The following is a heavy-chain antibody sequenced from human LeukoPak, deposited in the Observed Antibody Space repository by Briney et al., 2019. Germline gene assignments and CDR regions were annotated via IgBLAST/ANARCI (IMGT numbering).Heavy chain of an antibody. D-gene: IGHD1-7*01. CDR1: GFTFTDYY. J-gene: IGHJ4*02. CDR3: ARDGMGTTPQKFDY. CDR2: IGSTI. Sequence: GGSLRLSCAASGFTFTDYYMNWIRQAPGKGLEWVSYIGSTIYYADSVRGRFTISRGNSKNSLYLQMNSLRAEDTAVYYCARDGMGTTPQKFDYWGQGTLVTVSS. V-gene: IGHV3-11*01.